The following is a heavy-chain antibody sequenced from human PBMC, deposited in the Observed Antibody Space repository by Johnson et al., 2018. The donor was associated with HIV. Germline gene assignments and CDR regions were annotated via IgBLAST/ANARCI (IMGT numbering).Heavy chain of an antibody. CDR2: INWNGGST. J-gene: IGHJ3*02. D-gene: IGHD3-10*01. Sequence: VQLVESGGGVVRPGGSPRLSCAASGFTFDDYGMSWVRQDPGKGLEWVSGINWNGGSTGYADSVKVRFTISRDNAKNSLYLQMNSLRAEDTALHYRSRDLGPGGSGSYYNAFDIWGQGTMVTVSS. CDR1: GFTFDDYG. V-gene: IGHV3-20*04. CDR3: SRDLGPGGSGSYYNAFDI.